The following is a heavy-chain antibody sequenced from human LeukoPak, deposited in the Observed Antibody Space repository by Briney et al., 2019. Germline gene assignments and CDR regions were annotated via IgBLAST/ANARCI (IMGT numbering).Heavy chain of an antibody. V-gene: IGHV3-48*03. CDR2: ISSSGSTI. Sequence: GGSLRLSCAASGFTFSSYEMNWVRQAPGKGLEWVSYISSSGSTIYCADSVKGRFTISRDNAKNSLYLQMNSLRAEDTAVYYCARAQNYYDSSGWVYWGQGTLVTVSS. CDR3: ARAQNYYDSSGWVY. CDR1: GFTFSSYE. J-gene: IGHJ4*02. D-gene: IGHD3-22*01.